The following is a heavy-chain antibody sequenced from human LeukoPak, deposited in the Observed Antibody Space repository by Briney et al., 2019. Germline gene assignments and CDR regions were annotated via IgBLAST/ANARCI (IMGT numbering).Heavy chain of an antibody. J-gene: IGHJ6*03. CDR2: INPSGGST. CDR1: GYTFTSYY. Sequence: ASVKVSFKASGYTFTSYYMHWVRQAPGQGLEWMGIINPSGGSTSYAQKFQGRVTMTRDMSTSTVYMELSSLRSGDTALYYCARERATIDYYYYMDVWGKGTTVTVS. D-gene: IGHD5-24*01. CDR3: ARERATIDYYYYMDV. V-gene: IGHV1-46*01.